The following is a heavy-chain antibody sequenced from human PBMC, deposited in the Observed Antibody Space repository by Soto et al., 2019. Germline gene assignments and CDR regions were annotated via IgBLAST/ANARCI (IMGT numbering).Heavy chain of an antibody. J-gene: IGHJ6*03. D-gene: IGHD3-16*01. CDR3: AKNPDGFGGVYYYMDV. CDR2: ISGSGGST. CDR1: GFTFSSYA. V-gene: IGHV3-23*01. Sequence: GSLRLSCAASGFTFSSYAMSWVRQAPGKGLEWVSAISGSGGSTYYADSVKGRFTISRDNSKNTLYLQMNSLRAEDTAVYYCAKNPDGFGGVYYYMDVWGKGTTVTVSS.